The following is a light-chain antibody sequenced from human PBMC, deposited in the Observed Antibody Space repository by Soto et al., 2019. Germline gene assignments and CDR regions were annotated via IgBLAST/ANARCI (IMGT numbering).Light chain of an antibody. CDR1: QSLLHSNGYNY. J-gene: IGKJ1*01. CDR2: LGC. CDR3: IQALQTPKT. V-gene: IGKV2-28*01. Sequence: DIVMTQSPLSLPVTPGEPASISCRSSQSLLHSNGYNYLDWYLQKPGQSPQLLIYLGCNRASGVPDRFSGSGSGTDFTLKISRVEAEDVGVYYCIQALQTPKTFGQGTKVEIK.